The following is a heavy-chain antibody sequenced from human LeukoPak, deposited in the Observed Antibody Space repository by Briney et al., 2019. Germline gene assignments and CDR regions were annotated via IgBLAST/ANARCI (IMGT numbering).Heavy chain of an antibody. CDR2: IYYSGST. CDR1: GVSVSSGSYY. V-gene: IGHV4-61*01. CDR3: ARDRYYYYGMDV. Sequence: PSETLSLTCTVSGVSVSSGSYYWSWIRQPPGKGLEWIGYIYYSGSTNYNPSLKSRVTISVDTSKNQFSLKLRSVTAADTAVYYCARDRYYYYGMDVWGQGTTVTVSS. J-gene: IGHJ6*02.